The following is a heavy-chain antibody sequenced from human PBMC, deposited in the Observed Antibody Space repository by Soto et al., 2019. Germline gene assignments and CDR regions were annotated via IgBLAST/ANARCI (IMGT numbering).Heavy chain of an antibody. D-gene: IGHD6-13*01. J-gene: IGHJ5*02. Sequence: QVQLVQSGAEVKKPGSSVKVSCKASGGTFSSYAISWVRQAPGQGLEWMGGIIPIFGTANYAQKFQGRVTITADESTSTAYMELSSLRSEDTAVYYCARSSIRIAADGTALNWFDPWGQGTLVTVSS. CDR3: ARSSIRIAADGTALNWFDP. CDR1: GGTFSSYA. V-gene: IGHV1-69*12. CDR2: IIPIFGTA.